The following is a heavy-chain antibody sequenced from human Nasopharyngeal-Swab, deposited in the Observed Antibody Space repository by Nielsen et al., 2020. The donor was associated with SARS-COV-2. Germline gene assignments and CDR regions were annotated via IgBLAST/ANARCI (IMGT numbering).Heavy chain of an antibody. D-gene: IGHD1-26*01. J-gene: IGHJ3*02. V-gene: IGHV3-33*08. Sequence: GGSLRLSCTASGLTVSRNFMSWVRQAPGKGLEWVAVIWYDGSNKYYADSVKGRFTISRDNSKNTLYLQMNSLRAEDTAVYYCARGGSYGAFDIWGQGTMVTVSS. CDR1: GLTVSRNF. CDR2: IWYDGSNK. CDR3: ARGGSYGAFDI.